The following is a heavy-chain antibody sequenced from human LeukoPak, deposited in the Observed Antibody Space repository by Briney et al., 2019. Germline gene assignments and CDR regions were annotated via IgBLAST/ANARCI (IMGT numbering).Heavy chain of an antibody. Sequence: SVKVSCKASGGTFSSYAISWVRQAPGQGLEWMGGIIPIFGTANYAQKFQGRVTITADEFTSTAYMELSSLRSEDTAVYHCAREGGSSWDLDYWGQGTLVTVSS. J-gene: IGHJ4*02. CDR2: IIPIFGTA. CDR3: AREGGSSWDLDY. V-gene: IGHV1-69*13. CDR1: GGTFSSYA. D-gene: IGHD6-13*01.